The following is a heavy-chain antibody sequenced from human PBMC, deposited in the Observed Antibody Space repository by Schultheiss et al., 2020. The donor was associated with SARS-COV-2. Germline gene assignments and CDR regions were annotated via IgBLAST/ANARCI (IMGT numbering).Heavy chain of an antibody. Sequence: GESLKISCSASGFTFSSYAMHWVRQAPGKGLEYVSAISSNGGSTYYADSVKGRFTISRDNSKNTLYLQMSSLRAEDTAVYYCARVAMVRGGVAPYYFDYWGQGTLVTVSS. V-gene: IGHV3-64D*06. D-gene: IGHD3-10*01. J-gene: IGHJ4*02. CDR2: ISSNGGST. CDR1: GFTFSSYA. CDR3: ARVAMVRGGVAPYYFDY.